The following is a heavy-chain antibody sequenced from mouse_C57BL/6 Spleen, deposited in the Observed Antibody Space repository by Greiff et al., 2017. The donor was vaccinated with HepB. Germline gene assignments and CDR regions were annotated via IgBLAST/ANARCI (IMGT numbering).Heavy chain of an antibody. CDR2: INPSTGGT. CDR3: AKGLYQEGGFAY. D-gene: IGHD2-12*01. J-gene: IGHJ3*01. V-gene: IGHV1-42*01. Sequence: VQLQQSGPELVKPGASVKISCKASGYSFTGYYMNWVKQSPEKSLEWIGEINPSTGGTTYNQKFKAKATLTVDKSSSTAYMQLKSLTSEDSAVYYCAKGLYQEGGFAYWGQGTLVTVSA. CDR1: GYSFTGYY.